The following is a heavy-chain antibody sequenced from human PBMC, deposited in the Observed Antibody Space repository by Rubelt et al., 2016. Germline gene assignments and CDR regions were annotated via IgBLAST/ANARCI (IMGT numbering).Heavy chain of an antibody. CDR2: IYYSGST. J-gene: IGHJ4*02. CDR1: GGSISSYY. D-gene: IGHD3-3*01. Sequence: CTVSGGSISSYYWSWIRQPPGKGLEWIGYIYYSGSTNYNPSLKSRVAISVDTSKNQFSLKLSSVTAADTAVYYCARTYYDFWSGYPGYFDYWGQGTLVTVSS. CDR3: ARTYYDFWSGYPGYFDY. V-gene: IGHV4-59*08.